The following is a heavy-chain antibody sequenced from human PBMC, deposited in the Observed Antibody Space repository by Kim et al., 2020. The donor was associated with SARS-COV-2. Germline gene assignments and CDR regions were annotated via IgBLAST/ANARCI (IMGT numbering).Heavy chain of an antibody. Sequence: SETLSLTCAVYGGSFSGYYWSWIRQPPGKGLEWIGEINHSGSTNYNPSLKSRVTISVDTSKNQFSLKLSSVTAADTAVYYCARRVVVVPAHYKRGLLQWLEMYNWFDPWGQGTLVTVAS. D-gene: IGHD2-2*01. CDR3: ARRVVVVPAHYKRGLLQWLEMYNWFDP. J-gene: IGHJ5*02. V-gene: IGHV4-34*01. CDR2: INHSGST. CDR1: GGSFSGYY.